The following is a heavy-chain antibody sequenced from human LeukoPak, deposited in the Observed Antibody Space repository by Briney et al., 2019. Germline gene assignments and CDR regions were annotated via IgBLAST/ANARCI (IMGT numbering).Heavy chain of an antibody. D-gene: IGHD3-10*01. V-gene: IGHV4-4*02. CDR3: ARDSSYYHNSGSPRGEFYY. CDR1: GGSISSSNW. CDR2: IYHSGNT. Sequence: PSETLSLTCAVSGGSISSSNWWNWVRQPPGKGLEWIGEIYHSGNTNYNPSLKSRVTISVDKSKNQFSLRLSSVTAADAAVYYCARDSSYYHNSGSPRGEFYYWGQGTQVTVSS. J-gene: IGHJ4*02.